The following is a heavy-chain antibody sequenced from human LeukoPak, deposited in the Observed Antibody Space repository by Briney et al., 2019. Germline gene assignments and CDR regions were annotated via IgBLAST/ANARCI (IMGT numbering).Heavy chain of an antibody. V-gene: IGHV4-34*01. CDR1: GGSFSGYY. J-gene: IGHJ6*03. CDR2: INHSGST. D-gene: IGHD6-13*01. CDR3: ARMEARIAAAMGYMDV. Sequence: SETLSLTCAVYGGSFSGYYWSWIRQPPGKGLEWIGEINHSGSTNYNPYLKSRVTISVDTSKNQFSLKLSSVTAADTAVYYCARMEARIAAAMGYMDVWGKGTTVTVSS.